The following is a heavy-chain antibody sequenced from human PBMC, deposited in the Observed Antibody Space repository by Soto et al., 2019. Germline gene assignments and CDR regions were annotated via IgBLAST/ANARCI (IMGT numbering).Heavy chain of an antibody. CDR1: GYTFTSYG. CDR3: ARVLTPARLEDAFDI. D-gene: IGHD3-3*01. V-gene: IGHV1-18*01. CDR2: ISAYNGNT. J-gene: IGHJ3*02. Sequence: QVQLVQSGAEVKKPGASVKVSCKASGYTFTSYGISWVRQAPGQGLEWMGWISAYNGNTNYAQKLQGRVTMTTDTSTSTDYMELRSLRSDDTAVYYCARVLTPARLEDAFDIWGQGTMVTVSS.